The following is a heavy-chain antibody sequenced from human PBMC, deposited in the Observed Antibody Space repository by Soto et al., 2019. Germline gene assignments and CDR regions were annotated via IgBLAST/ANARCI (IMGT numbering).Heavy chain of an antibody. Sequence: QVQLVQSGAEVEKPGASVKVSCKASGYTFTTYDFNWVRQAPGHGLEWMGWMNPDTGNTGYAQKFQGRVTMTRDISISTAFMALSGLTAEDTAVYYCARALGYSSTSRLDLWGQGTLVTVSS. CDR1: GYTFTTYD. D-gene: IGHD6-19*01. CDR3: ARALGYSSTSRLDL. V-gene: IGHV1-8*01. CDR2: MNPDTGNT. J-gene: IGHJ4*02.